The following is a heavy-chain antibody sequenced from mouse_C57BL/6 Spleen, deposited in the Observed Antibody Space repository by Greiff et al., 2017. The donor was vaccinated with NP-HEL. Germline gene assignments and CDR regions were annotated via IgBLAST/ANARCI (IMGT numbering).Heavy chain of an antibody. J-gene: IGHJ4*01. Sequence: EVQLVESGGGLVKLGGSLKLSCAASGFTFSSYAMSWVRQTPEKRLEWVATISDGGSYTYYPDNVKGRFTISRDNAKNNLYLQMSHLKSEDTAMYYCARDYGYYAMDYWGQGTSVTVSS. CDR3: ARDYGYYAMDY. V-gene: IGHV5-4*01. D-gene: IGHD1-1*02. CDR2: ISDGGSYT. CDR1: GFTFSSYA.